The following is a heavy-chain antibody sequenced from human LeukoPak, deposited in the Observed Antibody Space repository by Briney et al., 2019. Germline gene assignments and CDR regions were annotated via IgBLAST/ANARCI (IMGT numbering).Heavy chain of an antibody. CDR3: ARDYSSSWYYYYYYMDV. D-gene: IGHD6-13*01. Sequence: GGSLRLSCAASGFTFSSYWMHWVRQAPGKGLVWVSRINTDGSSTSYADSVKGRFTIPRDNAKNTLYLQMNSLRAEDTAVYYCARDYSSSWYYYYYYMDVWGKGTTVTVSS. CDR2: INTDGSST. V-gene: IGHV3-74*01. CDR1: GFTFSSYW. J-gene: IGHJ6*03.